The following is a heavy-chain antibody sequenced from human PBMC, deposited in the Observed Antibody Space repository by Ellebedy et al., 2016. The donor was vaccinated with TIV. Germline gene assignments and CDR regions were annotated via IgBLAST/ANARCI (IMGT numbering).Heavy chain of an antibody. CDR2: IIPILGIA. CDR3: ARDRKVWFGELLGPGEIDY. CDR1: GGTFSSYA. D-gene: IGHD3-10*01. V-gene: IGHV1-69*04. J-gene: IGHJ4*02. Sequence: AASVKVSCKASGGTFSSYAISWARQAPGQGLEWMGRIIPILGIANYAQKFQGRVTITADKSTSTAYMELSSLRSEDTAVYYCARDRKVWFGELLGPGEIDYWGQGTLVTVSS.